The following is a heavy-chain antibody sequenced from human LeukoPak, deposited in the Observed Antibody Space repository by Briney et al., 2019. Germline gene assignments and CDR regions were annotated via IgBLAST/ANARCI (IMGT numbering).Heavy chain of an antibody. V-gene: IGHV4-39*07. D-gene: IGHD6-6*01. CDR1: GSSISSSTYY. Sequence: SETLSLTCTVSGSSISSSTYYWGWIRQPPGKGLEWIGSIYYSGYTYYSPSLKSRVTISVDTSKNQFSLKLTSVTAADTAIYYCARDFSSSSTVYYYYYMDVWGKGTTVTVSS. CDR2: IYYSGYT. J-gene: IGHJ6*03. CDR3: ARDFSSSSTVYYYYYMDV.